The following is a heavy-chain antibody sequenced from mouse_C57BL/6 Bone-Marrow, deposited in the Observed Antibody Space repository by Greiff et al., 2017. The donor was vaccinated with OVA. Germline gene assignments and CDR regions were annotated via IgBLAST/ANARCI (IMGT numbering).Heavy chain of an antibody. CDR3: ASAVFAY. CDR1: GYTFTSYW. J-gene: IGHJ3*01. V-gene: IGHV1-50*01. CDR2: IDPSDSYT. Sequence: VQLQQPGAELVKPGASVKLSCKASGYTFTSYWMQWVKPRPGQGLEWIGEIDPSDSYTNYNQKFKGKATLTVDTSSSTAYMQRNSLTSEDSAVYYCASAVFAYWGQGTLVTVSA.